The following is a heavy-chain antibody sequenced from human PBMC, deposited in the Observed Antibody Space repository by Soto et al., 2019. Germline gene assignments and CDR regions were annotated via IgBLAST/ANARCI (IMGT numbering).Heavy chain of an antibody. CDR2: IYSGGST. V-gene: IGHV3-66*01. CDR3: ARDGYYYDSSGYYSDDY. D-gene: IGHD3-22*01. Sequence: PGGSLRLSCAASGFTFSDYAMHWVRQAPGKGLEWVSVIYSGGSTYYADSVKGRFTISRDNSKNTLYLQMNSLRAEDTAVYYCARDGYYYDSSGYYSDDYWGQGTLVTVSS. J-gene: IGHJ4*02. CDR1: GFTFSDYA.